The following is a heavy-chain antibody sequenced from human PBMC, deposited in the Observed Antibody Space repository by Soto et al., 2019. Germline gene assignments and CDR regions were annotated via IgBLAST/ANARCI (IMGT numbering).Heavy chain of an antibody. CDR3: ARGPRVVWVVPTAQRDVFDI. D-gene: IGHD2-2*01. V-gene: IGHV4-34*01. CDR1: GGSFSDFY. J-gene: IGHJ3*02. CDR2: INHSGST. Sequence: QVQLQQWGAGLLKPSETLSLTCAVYGGSFSDFYWNCIRQPPGKGLEWIGEINHSGSTSYNPSLKSRVTISVDTSKNQSSLKLTSVTAADTAVYYCARGPRVVWVVPTAQRDVFDIWGQGTMVTVSS.